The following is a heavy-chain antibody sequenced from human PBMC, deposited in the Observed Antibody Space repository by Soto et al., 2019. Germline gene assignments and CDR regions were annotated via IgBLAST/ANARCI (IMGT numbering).Heavy chain of an antibody. J-gene: IGHJ5*02. Sequence: QVQLVESGGGVVQPGRSLSLSCAASGFTFSSYGMHWVRQAPGKGLEWVAVIWYDGSNKYYADSVKGRFTISRDNSKNTLYLQMNSLRAEDTAVYYCARGEVAVAGTRIRWFDPWGQGTLVTVSS. CDR2: IWYDGSNK. V-gene: IGHV3-33*01. CDR1: GFTFSSYG. D-gene: IGHD6-13*01. CDR3: ARGEVAVAGTRIRWFDP.